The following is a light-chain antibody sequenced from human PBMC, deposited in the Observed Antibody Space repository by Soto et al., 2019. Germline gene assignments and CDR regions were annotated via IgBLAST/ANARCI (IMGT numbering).Light chain of an antibody. CDR2: RNN. J-gene: IGLJ3*02. V-gene: IGLV1-47*01. Sequence: QSVLTQPPSASGTPGQRVTISCSGSSSNIGSNYVYWYQQLPGTAPKLLIYRNNKRPSGFPDRFSGSHSGTAASLAISGLRSEDEADDYCAACDDSRSGLKWVFGGGTKLTVL. CDR1: SSNIGSNY. CDR3: AACDDSRSGLKWV.